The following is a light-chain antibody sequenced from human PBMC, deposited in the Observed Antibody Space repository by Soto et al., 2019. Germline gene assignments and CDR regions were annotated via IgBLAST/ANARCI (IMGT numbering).Light chain of an antibody. J-gene: IGKJ1*01. CDR3: QHYGDSSWT. CDR1: QSINSD. V-gene: IGKV3D-15*01. CDR2: GVS. Sequence: EIVMTQSPATLSVSPGERATLSCRASQSINSDLAWYQQKPGQAPRLLIYGVSSRATGIPDRFSGSGSGTDFTLTISRVEPEDFAVYFCQHYGDSSWTFGQGSRVEIK.